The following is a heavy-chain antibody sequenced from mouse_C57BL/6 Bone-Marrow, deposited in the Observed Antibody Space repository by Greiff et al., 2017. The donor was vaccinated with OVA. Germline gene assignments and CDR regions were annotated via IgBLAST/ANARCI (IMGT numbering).Heavy chain of an antibody. CDR2: INYDGSST. CDR1: GFTFSDYY. V-gene: IGHV5-16*01. CDR3: ARDAGYAMDY. Sequence: DVQLVESEGGLVQPGSSMKLSCTASGFTFSDYYMAWVRQVPEKGLEWVANINYDGSSTYYLDSLKSRFIISRDNAKNILYLQMSSLKSEDTATYYCARDAGYAMDYWGQGTSVTVSS. J-gene: IGHJ4*01.